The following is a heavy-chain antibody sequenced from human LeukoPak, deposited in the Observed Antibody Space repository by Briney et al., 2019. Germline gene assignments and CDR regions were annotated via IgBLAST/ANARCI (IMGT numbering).Heavy chain of an antibody. V-gene: IGHV4-59*01. CDR1: GGSISSYY. Sequence: SETLSLTCTVSGGSISSYYWSWIRQPPGKGLEWIGYIYYSGSTNYNPSLKSRVTISVDTSKNQFSLKLSSVTAADTAVYYCARDRGLHYFDYRGQGTLVTVSS. D-gene: IGHD6-25*01. CDR2: IYYSGST. J-gene: IGHJ4*02. CDR3: ARDRGLHYFDY.